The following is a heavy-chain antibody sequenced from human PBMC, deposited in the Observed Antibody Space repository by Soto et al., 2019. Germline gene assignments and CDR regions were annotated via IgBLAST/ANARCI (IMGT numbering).Heavy chain of an antibody. J-gene: IGHJ4*02. D-gene: IGHD2-21*01. V-gene: IGHV3-30*18. CDR2: ISYDGSNK. CDR1: GFTFSSYG. CDR3: AKDGIEVTIFDX. Sequence: PGGSLRLSCAASGFTFSSYGMHWVRQAPGKGLEWVSVISYDGSNKYYADSVKVRFTISRDNSKNKLYLQMNSLRAEDTAVYYCAKDGIEVTIFDXWGQGTLVTVSX.